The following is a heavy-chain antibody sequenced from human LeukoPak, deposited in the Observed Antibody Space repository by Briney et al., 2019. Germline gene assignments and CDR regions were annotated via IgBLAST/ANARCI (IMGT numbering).Heavy chain of an antibody. J-gene: IGHJ6*02. CDR2: ISSSSSTI. CDR3: AESVGATTSLYYYGMDV. D-gene: IGHD1-26*01. Sequence: GGSLRLSCAASGFTFSSYSMNWVRQAPGKGLEWVSYISSSSSTIYYADSVKGRFTISRDNAKNSLYLQMNSLRAEDTAVYYCAESVGATTSLYYYGMDVWGQGTTVIVSS. CDR1: GFTFSSYS. V-gene: IGHV3-48*04.